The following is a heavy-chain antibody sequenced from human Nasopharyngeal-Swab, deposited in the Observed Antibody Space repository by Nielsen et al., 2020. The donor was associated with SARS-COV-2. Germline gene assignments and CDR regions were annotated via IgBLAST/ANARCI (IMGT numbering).Heavy chain of an antibody. CDR2: ISSSSSTI. J-gene: IGHJ4*02. V-gene: IGHV3-48*02. CDR3: ARHYDSSGYYLTYFDY. D-gene: IGHD3-22*01. CDR1: GFTFSSYS. Sequence: GESLKISCAASGFTFSSYSMNWVRQAPGKGLEWVSYISSSSSTIYYADSVKGRFTISRDNAKNSLSLQMSSLRDEDTAVYYCARHYDSSGYYLTYFDYWGQGTLVTVSS.